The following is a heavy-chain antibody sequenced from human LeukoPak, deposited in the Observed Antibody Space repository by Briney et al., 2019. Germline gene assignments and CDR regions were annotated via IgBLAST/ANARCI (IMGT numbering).Heavy chain of an antibody. J-gene: IGHJ3*02. D-gene: IGHD3-22*01. CDR2: IYHSGST. V-gene: IGHV4-30-2*01. CDR3: ARGRWYYDSAVRLRRTDAFDI. Sequence: SQTLSLTCAVSGGSISSGGYSLGWIRQPPGKGLEWIVYIYHSGSTYYNPSLKSRVTISVDRSKNQFSLKLSSVTAADTAVYYCARGRWYYDSAVRLRRTDAFDIWGQGTMVTVSS. CDR1: GGSISSGGYS.